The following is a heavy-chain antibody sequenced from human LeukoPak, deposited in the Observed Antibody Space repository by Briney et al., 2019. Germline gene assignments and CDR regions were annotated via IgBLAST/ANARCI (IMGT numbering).Heavy chain of an antibody. CDR3: ARDGYHYYGSGTYFGYYYMDV. Sequence: GGSLRLSCAASGFTFSSYAMSWVRQAPGKGLEWVSGINWNGGSTGYADSVKGRFTISRDNAKNSLYLQMSSLRAEDTAVYYCARDGYHYYGSGTYFGYYYMDVWGKGTTVTISS. V-gene: IGHV3-20*04. D-gene: IGHD3-10*01. CDR1: GFTFSSYA. J-gene: IGHJ6*03. CDR2: INWNGGST.